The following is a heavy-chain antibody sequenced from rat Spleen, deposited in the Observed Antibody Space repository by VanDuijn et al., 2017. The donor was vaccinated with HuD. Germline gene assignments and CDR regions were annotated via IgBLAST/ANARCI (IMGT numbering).Heavy chain of an antibody. D-gene: IGHD4-1*01. CDR3: ARRGWAGWYFDF. CDR1: GFTFSDYY. Sequence: EVQLVESDGGLVQPGRSLKLSCAASGFTFSDYYMAWVRQAPTKGLEWVATISYDGSSTYYRDSVKGRFTISRDNAKSTLYLQMDSLRSEDTATYYCARRGWAGWYFDFWGPGTMVTVSS. J-gene: IGHJ1*01. CDR2: ISYDGSST. V-gene: IGHV5-29*01.